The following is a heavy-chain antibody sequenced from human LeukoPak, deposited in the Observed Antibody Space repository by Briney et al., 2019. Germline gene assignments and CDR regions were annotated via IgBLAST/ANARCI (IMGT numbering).Heavy chain of an antibody. CDR3: ARAKQRSTSCYAPGY. Sequence: GGSLRLSCAASGFTFSSYAMHWVRQAPGKGLEWVAVISYDGSNKYYADSVKGRFTISRDNAKNSLYLQMNSLRAEDTAMYYCARAKQRSTSCYAPGYWGQGTLVTVSS. D-gene: IGHD2-2*01. V-gene: IGHV3-30-3*01. J-gene: IGHJ4*02. CDR2: ISYDGSNK. CDR1: GFTFSSYA.